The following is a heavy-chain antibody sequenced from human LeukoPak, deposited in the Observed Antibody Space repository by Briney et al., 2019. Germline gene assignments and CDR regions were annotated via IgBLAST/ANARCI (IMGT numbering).Heavy chain of an antibody. CDR2: LIGSGGDT. J-gene: IGHJ3*02. D-gene: IGHD3-3*01. CDR1: AFTFSTNA. Sequence: GGSLRLSSAASAFTFSTNAMTWVRQAPGQGLEWGSGLIGSGGDTYYADSVKGRFTTSRDTSTTNLYLKMISPRAAATAFYYIAKASREFWAFDIWGQGTMVTVSS. CDR3: AKASREFWAFDI. V-gene: IGHV3-23*01.